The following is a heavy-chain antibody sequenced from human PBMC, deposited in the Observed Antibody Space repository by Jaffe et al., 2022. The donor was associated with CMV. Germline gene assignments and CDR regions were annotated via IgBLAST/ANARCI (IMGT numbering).Heavy chain of an antibody. CDR1: GGSFSGYY. Sequence: QVQLQQWGAGLLKPSETLSLTCAVYGGSFSGYYWSWIRQPPGKGLEWIGEINHSGSTNYNPSLKSRVTISVDTSKNQFSLKLSSVTAADTAVYYCAILPRAVAGKGWFDPWGQGTLVTVSS. J-gene: IGHJ5*02. CDR2: INHSGST. V-gene: IGHV4-34*01. CDR3: AILPRAVAGKGWFDP. D-gene: IGHD6-19*01.